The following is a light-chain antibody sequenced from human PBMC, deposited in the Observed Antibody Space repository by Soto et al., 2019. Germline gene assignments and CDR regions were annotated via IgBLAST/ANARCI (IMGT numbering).Light chain of an antibody. V-gene: IGKV3-20*01. Sequence: EIVLTQSPGTLSLSPGEGATLSCRASQSVSSSYLAWYQQKPGQAPRLLKYGASSRATGIPDRFSGSGSGTDFTLTISRLEPEDFAVYYCQQYGSSRTFGQGTKVEIK. CDR1: QSVSSSY. CDR3: QQYGSSRT. CDR2: GAS. J-gene: IGKJ1*01.